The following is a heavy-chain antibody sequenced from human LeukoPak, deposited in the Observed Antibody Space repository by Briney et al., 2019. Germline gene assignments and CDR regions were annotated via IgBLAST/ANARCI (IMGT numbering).Heavy chain of an antibody. D-gene: IGHD3-22*01. CDR2: ISSSSSTI. Sequence: PGGSLRLSCAASGFTFSSYSMNWVRQAPGKGLEWVSYISSSSSTIYYADSVKGRSTISRDNAKNSLYLQVNSLRAEDTAVYYCARANSSGYYRFDYWGQGTLVTVSS. J-gene: IGHJ4*02. V-gene: IGHV3-48*04. CDR1: GFTFSSYS. CDR3: ARANSSGYYRFDY.